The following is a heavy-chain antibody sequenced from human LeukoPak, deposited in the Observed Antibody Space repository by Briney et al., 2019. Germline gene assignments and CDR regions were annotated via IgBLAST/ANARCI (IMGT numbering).Heavy chain of an antibody. CDR3: ARDWGQLQHDAFDI. D-gene: IGHD5-24*01. V-gene: IGHV1-18*01. CDR1: GYTFTSYG. Sequence: GASVKVSCKASGYTFTSYGISWVRQAPGQGLEWMGWISAYNGNTNYAQKLQGRVTMTTDTSTSTAYMELRSLRSDDTAVYYCARDWGQLQHDAFDIWGQGTMVTVSS. CDR2: ISAYNGNT. J-gene: IGHJ3*02.